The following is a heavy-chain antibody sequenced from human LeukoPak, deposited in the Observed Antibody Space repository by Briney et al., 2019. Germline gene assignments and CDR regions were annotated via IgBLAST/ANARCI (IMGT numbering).Heavy chain of an antibody. V-gene: IGHV3-30*18. CDR2: ISYAGNNI. D-gene: IGHD6-25*01. J-gene: IGHJ4*02. CDR1: RFTFSSYG. CDR3: AKGLVGYTSGCLFDY. Sequence: PGRSHRLSCVPSRFTFSSYGMHWVRQPPGKGLEWVASISYAGNNIYYADSVKGQFTISRDNSKNTLSLQVNSLRAEDTAVYYCAKGLVGYTSGCLFDYWGQGTLVTVSS.